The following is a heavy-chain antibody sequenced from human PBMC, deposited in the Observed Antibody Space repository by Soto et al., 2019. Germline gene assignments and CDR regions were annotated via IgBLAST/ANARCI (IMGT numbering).Heavy chain of an antibody. D-gene: IGHD5-12*01. CDR2: IIPIFGTA. CDR1: GGTFSSYA. J-gene: IGHJ6*02. CDR3: ARGEGSVEMATSNYYYYGMDV. V-gene: IGHV1-69*01. Sequence: QVQLVQSGAEVKKPGSSVKVSCKASGGTFSSYAISCVRQAPGQGLEWMGGIIPIFGTANYAQKFQGRVTITADESTSTAYMELSSLRSEDTALYYCARGEGSVEMATSNYYYYGMDVWGHGTTVTVSS.